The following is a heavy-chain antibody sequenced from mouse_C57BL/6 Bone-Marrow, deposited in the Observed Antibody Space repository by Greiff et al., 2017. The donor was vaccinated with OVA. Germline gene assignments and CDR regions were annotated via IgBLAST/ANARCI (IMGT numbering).Heavy chain of an antibody. D-gene: IGHD1-1*01. CDR2: ISDGGSYT. CDR1: GFTFSSYA. CDR3: ARHGSSSWYFDV. J-gene: IGHJ1*03. Sequence: EVKLVESGGGLVKPGGSLKLSCAASGFTFSSYAMSWVRQTPEKRLEWVATISDGGSYTYYPDNVKGRFTISRDNAKNNLYLQMSHLKSEDTAMYYGARHGSSSWYFDVWGTGTTVTVSS. V-gene: IGHV5-4*03.